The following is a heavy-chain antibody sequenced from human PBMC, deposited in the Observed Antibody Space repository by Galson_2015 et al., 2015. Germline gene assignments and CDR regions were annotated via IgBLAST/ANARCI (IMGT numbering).Heavy chain of an antibody. D-gene: IGHD2-21*01. J-gene: IGHJ5*02. CDR1: GYSFTSYW. CDR2: IDPSDSYA. V-gene: IGHV5-10-1*01. CDR3: ARMPRGPYCGGDCFDP. Sequence: QSGAEVKKPGESLRISCKGSGYSFTSYWISWVRQMPGKGLEWMGRIDPSDSYANYSPSFQGHVTISADKSISTAYLQWSSLKASDTAMYYCARMPRGPYCGGDCFDPWGQGTLVTVSS.